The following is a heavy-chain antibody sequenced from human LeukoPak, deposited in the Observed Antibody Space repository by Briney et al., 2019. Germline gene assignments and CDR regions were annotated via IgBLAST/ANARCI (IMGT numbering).Heavy chain of an antibody. J-gene: IGHJ5*02. CDR2: ISYDGSNN. Sequence: GGSLRLSCAASGFTFRDYTMNWVRQAPGKGLEWVAVISYDGSNNYYADSVKGRFTISRDNSKNTLYLQMNSLRAEDTAVYYCARGTTLSHWAAWGQGTLVTVSS. CDR1: GFTFRDYT. D-gene: IGHD7-27*01. V-gene: IGHV3-30*04. CDR3: ARGTTLSHWAA.